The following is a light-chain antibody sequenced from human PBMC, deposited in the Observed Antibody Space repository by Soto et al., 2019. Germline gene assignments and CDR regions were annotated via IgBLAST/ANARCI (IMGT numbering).Light chain of an antibody. J-gene: IGLJ2*01. Sequence: QSALTQPASVSGSPGQSITISCTGTSNDVGSYNLVSWYQQHPGKAPKLIIYEVSKRPSEVSNRFSASKSGNTASLTISGLQAEDEADYYCCSYTTITTVVFGGGTKLTVL. CDR2: EVS. CDR3: CSYTTITTVV. CDR1: SNDVGSYNL. V-gene: IGLV2-23*02.